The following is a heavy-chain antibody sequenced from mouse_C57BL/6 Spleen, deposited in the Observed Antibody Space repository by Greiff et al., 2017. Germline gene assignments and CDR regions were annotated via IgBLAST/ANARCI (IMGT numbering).Heavy chain of an antibody. V-gene: IGHV14-2*01. J-gene: IGHJ4*01. CDR1: GFNIKDYY. CDR2: IDPEDGET. D-gene: IGHD2-3*01. Sequence: EVQLQQSGAELVKPGASVKLSCTASGFNIKDYYMHWVKQRTEQGLEWIGRIDPEDGETKYAPKFQGKATITADTSSNTAYLQLSSLTSEDTAVYYCAASMMVTTVYYYAMDYWGQGTSVTVSS. CDR3: AASMMVTTVYYYAMDY.